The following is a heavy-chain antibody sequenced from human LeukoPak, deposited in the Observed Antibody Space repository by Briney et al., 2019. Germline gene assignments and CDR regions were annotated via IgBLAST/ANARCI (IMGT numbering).Heavy chain of an antibody. D-gene: IGHD6-19*01. CDR2: LSAYNGNT. CDR3: ARPSPGQGSGWYDYDY. J-gene: IGHJ4*02. Sequence: ASVKVSCKASGYTFTSYGISWVRQAPGQGLEWMGWLSAYNGNTNYAQKLQGRVTMTTDTSTSTAYMELRSLRSDDTAVYYCARPSPGQGSGWYDYDYWGQGTLVTVSS. V-gene: IGHV1-18*01. CDR1: GYTFTSYG.